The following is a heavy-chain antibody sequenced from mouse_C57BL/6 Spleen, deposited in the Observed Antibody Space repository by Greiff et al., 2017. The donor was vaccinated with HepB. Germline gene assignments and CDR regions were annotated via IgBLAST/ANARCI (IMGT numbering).Heavy chain of an antibody. V-gene: IGHV1-18*01. J-gene: IGHJ1*03. Sequence: EVQLQQSGPELVKPGASVKIPCKASGYTFTDYNMDWVKQSHGKSLEWIGDINPNNGGTIYNQKFKGKATLTVDKSSSTAYMERRSLTSEDTAVYYCARSRIYDGYPWYFDVWGTGTTVTVSS. D-gene: IGHD2-3*01. CDR3: ARSRIYDGYPWYFDV. CDR1: GYTFTDYN. CDR2: INPNNGGT.